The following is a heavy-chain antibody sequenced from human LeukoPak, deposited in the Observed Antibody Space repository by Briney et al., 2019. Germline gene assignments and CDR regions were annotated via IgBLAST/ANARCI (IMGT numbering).Heavy chain of an antibody. CDR2: VFYGGTP. CDR3: ARLDSGDYFFDY. Sequence: SETLSLTCTVSGGSISSGSDYWGWIRQPPGKGLEWLGTVFYGGTPYYNPSLRGRVTISVDTSQNHFSLGLSSVTDADTAVYYCARLDSGDYFFDYWGQGSLVTVSS. D-gene: IGHD4-17*01. CDR1: GGSISSGSDY. J-gene: IGHJ4*02. V-gene: IGHV4-39*02.